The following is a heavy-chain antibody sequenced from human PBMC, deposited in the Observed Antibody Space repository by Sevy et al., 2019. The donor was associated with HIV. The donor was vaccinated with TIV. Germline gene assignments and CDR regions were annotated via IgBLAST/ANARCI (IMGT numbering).Heavy chain of an antibody. CDR1: GFIFSNFW. Sequence: GGSLRLSCAGSGFIFSNFWMTWVRQGPGKGLEWVATINQHGSDKYYVDSVKGRFTISRDNAKNSVYLQMSSQRVEDTAMYYCASDYSWGQGTLVTVSS. J-gene: IGHJ4*02. V-gene: IGHV3-7*01. CDR3: ASDYS. CDR2: INQHGSDK.